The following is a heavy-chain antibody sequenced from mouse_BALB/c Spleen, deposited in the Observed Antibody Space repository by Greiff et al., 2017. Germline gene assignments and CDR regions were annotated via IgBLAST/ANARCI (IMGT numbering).Heavy chain of an antibody. V-gene: IGHV1S29*02. CDR2: IYPYNGGT. D-gene: IGHD4-1*01. CDR1: GYTFTDYN. Sequence: EVQLQQSGPELVKPGASVKISCKASGYTFTDYNMHWVKQSHGKSLEWIGYIYPYNGGTGYNQKIKSKATLTVDNSSSTFYMEHRSLTSEDAAVYCGATQLLGPYFDVWGAGTTVTVSS. J-gene: IGHJ1*01. CDR3: ATQLLGPYFDV.